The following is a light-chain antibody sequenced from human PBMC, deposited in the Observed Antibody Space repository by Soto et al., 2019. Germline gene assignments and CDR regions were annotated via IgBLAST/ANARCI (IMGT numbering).Light chain of an antibody. CDR1: SNEVSRYKY. CDR3: CSYAGTYTYV. Sequence: QSALTQPRSVSGSPGQSVTISCTGTSNEVSRYKYVAWYQQHPGKAPKVVIYDVTERPSGVPDRFSGSRSDNTASLTISGLQAEDEADYYCCSYAGTYTYVFGTGTKLTVL. V-gene: IGLV2-11*01. CDR2: DVT. J-gene: IGLJ1*01.